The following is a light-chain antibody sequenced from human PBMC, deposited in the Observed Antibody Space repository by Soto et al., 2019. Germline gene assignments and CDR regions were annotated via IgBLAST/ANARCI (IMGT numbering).Light chain of an antibody. Sequence: EIVLTQSPATLSLSPGERATLSCRASQSVSTYLAWYQQRPGQPPRLLIYDASSRATGIPARFSGSGSGTDFTLTISSLETEDFAVYYCQQRSNWPLVTFGPGT. CDR2: DAS. CDR1: QSVSTY. J-gene: IGKJ3*01. V-gene: IGKV3-11*01. CDR3: QQRSNWPLVT.